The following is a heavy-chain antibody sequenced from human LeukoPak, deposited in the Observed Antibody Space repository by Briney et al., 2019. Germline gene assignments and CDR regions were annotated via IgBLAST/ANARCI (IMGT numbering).Heavy chain of an antibody. CDR1: GGSISSYY. V-gene: IGHV4-59*01. D-gene: IGHD1-14*01. Sequence: SETLSLTCTVSGGSISSYYWSWIRQPPGKGLEWIGYIYYSGSTNYNPSLKSRVTISVDTSKNQFSLKLSPVTAADTAVYYCARARYYYYYYMDVWGKGTTVTVSS. J-gene: IGHJ6*03. CDR2: IYYSGST. CDR3: ARARYYYYYYMDV.